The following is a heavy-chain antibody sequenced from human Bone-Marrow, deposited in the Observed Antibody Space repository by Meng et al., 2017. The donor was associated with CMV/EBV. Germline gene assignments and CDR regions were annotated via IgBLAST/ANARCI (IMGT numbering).Heavy chain of an antibody. Sequence: CPACGWSFSRYSYGWLRPPPEGGLGWFGGLSPSGSTTSHPSLNSRVTISVDTSKNQFSLKLSSVTAADTAVYYCAGNHGYRGAFDIWGQGTMVTVSS. J-gene: IGHJ3*02. CDR2: LSPSGST. D-gene: IGHD5-18*01. CDR1: GWSFSRYS. CDR3: AGNHGYRGAFDI. V-gene: IGHV4-34*01.